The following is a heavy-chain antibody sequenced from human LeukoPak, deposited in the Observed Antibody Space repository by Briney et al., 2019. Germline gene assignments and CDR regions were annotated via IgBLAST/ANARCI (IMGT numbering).Heavy chain of an antibody. CDR3: AKRPTGRRDYYDSNPGGDY. CDR1: GFTFSSSA. J-gene: IGHJ4*02. Sequence: GGSLRLSCAASGFTFSSSAMSWVRQAPGKGLEWVSAISNNGGYTYYADSVQGRFTISRDNSKSTLCLQMNSLRAEDTAAYYCAKRPTGRRDYYDSNPGGDYWGQGTLVTVSS. D-gene: IGHD3-22*01. CDR2: ISNNGGYT. V-gene: IGHV3-23*01.